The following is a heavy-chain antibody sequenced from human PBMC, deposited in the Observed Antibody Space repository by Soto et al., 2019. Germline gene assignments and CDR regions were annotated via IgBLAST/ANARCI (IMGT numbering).Heavy chain of an antibody. J-gene: IGHJ5*02. D-gene: IGHD2-2*01. Sequence: GASVKVSCKASGYTFTSYYMHWVQQAPGQGLERMGIINPSGGSTRYAQKFQGRVTMTRDTSTSTAYMELSSLRSENTAVYYCARDHYIGVVQAGPRWFDPWGKGTLVTVSS. CDR2: INPSGGST. CDR1: GYTFTSYY. CDR3: ARDHYIGVVQAGPRWFDP. V-gene: IGHV1-46*01.